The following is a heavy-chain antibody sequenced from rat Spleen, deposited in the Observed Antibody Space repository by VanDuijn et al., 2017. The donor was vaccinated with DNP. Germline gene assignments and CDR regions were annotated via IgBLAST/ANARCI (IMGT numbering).Heavy chain of an antibody. V-gene: IGHV5-7*01. J-gene: IGHJ2*01. D-gene: IGHD1-9*01. CDR2: ISYDGGST. Sequence: EVQLVESGGGLVQSGRSLKLSCAASGFTFSDHNMAWVRQAPTKGLEWVASISYDGGSTYYRDSVKGRFTISRDNAKSSLYLQMNSLKSEDTATYYCARHSRTTAITEYFDYWGQGVMVTVSS. CDR3: ARHSRTTAITEYFDY. CDR1: GFTFSDHN.